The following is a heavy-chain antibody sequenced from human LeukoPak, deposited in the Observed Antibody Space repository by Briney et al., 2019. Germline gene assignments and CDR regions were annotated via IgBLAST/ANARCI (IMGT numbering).Heavy chain of an antibody. V-gene: IGHV1-2*02. Sequence: GASVKVSCKASGYTFTGYYMHWVRHAPGQGLEWMGWINPNSGGTNYAQKFQGRVTMTRDTSISTAYMELSRLRSDDTAVYYCASGRVWFGEPDHAFDIWGQGTMVTVSS. D-gene: IGHD3-10*01. CDR2: INPNSGGT. J-gene: IGHJ3*02. CDR1: GYTFTGYY. CDR3: ASGRVWFGEPDHAFDI.